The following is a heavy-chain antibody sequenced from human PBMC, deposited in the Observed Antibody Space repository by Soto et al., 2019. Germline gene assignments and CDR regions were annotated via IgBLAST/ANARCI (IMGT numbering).Heavy chain of an antibody. V-gene: IGHV5-51*01. CDR3: ALYRSRDSHYGMDV. CDR2: IYPGDSDS. CDR1: GYSFGNYW. D-gene: IGHD2-21*02. Sequence: GEAMKISCKGSGYSFGNYWIGWVRQMPGKGLEWMAIIYPGDSDSRYRPSLQGQVTISADQSISTAYLQWSSLKASDTAIYYCALYRSRDSHYGMDVWGQGPTV. J-gene: IGHJ6*02.